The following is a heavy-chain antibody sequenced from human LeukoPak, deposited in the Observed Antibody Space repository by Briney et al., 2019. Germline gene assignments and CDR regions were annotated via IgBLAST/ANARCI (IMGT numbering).Heavy chain of an antibody. CDR2: ISSGGST. CDR3: ARDSMIVGWYFQH. V-gene: IGHV3-66*01. D-gene: IGHD3-22*01. CDR1: GFTVSSNY. J-gene: IGHJ1*01. Sequence: PGGSLRLSCAASGFTVSSNYMSWVRQAPGKGLEWVSVISSGGSTNYADSVKGGFTIPRDNSKNTLNLQMNSLRAEDTAVYYCARDSMIVGWYFQHWGQGTLVTVSS.